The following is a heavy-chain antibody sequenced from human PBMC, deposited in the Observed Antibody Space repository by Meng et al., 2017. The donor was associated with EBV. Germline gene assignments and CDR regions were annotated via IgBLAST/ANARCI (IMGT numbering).Heavy chain of an antibody. D-gene: IGHD3-22*01. CDR3: ARGPYYYDSSGYYYGEFDP. CDR1: GYTFTSYD. CDR2: MNPNSGNT. Sequence: QGPVVQSGAEVKKPGASVKVSCKASGYTFTSYDINWVRQATGQGLEWMGWMNPNSGNTGYAQKFQGRVTMTRNTSISTAYMELSSLRSEDTAVYYCARGPYYYDSSGYYYGEFDPWGQGTLVTVSS. V-gene: IGHV1-8*01. J-gene: IGHJ5*02.